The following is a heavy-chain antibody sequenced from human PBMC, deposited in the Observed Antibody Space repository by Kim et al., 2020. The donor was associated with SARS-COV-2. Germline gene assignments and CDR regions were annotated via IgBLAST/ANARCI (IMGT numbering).Heavy chain of an antibody. CDR3: ARDGGSYYFDY. V-gene: IGHV6-1*01. D-gene: IGHD1-26*01. Sequence: NAYAVSVKSRITIHPDTSKNQFSLQLNSVTPEDTAVYYCARDGGSYYFDYWGQGTLVTVSS. CDR2: N. J-gene: IGHJ4*02.